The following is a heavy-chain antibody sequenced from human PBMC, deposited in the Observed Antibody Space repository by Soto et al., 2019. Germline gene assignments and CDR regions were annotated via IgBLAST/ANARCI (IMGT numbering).Heavy chain of an antibody. CDR1: GFTFNSYS. D-gene: IGHD6-13*01. Sequence: PGGSLRLSCAASGFTFNSYSMRWVRQAPGKGPEWVSRINGDGSNTSYADSVKGRFTISRDDSKNTLYLHMNSLKAEDTAVYDCTRGGDDSSSCYGTDYDYGIDVWGQGTRVTVSS. CDR3: TRGGDDSSSCYGTDYDYGIDV. J-gene: IGHJ6*02. V-gene: IGHV3-74*01. CDR2: INGDGSNT.